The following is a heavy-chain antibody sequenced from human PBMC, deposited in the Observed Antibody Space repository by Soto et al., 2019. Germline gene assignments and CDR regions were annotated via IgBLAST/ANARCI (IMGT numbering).Heavy chain of an antibody. Sequence: TLCLTCTVSGGSISSGGYYWSWIRQHRGKGLEWIGYIYYSGSTYYNPSLKSRVTISVDTSKNQFSLKLSSVTAADTAVYYCARGLGATHAQYFQHSGQGTLVTVTS. CDR2: IYYSGST. V-gene: IGHV4-31*03. CDR3: ARGLGATHAQYFQH. CDR1: GGSISSGGYY. D-gene: IGHD1-26*01. J-gene: IGHJ1*01.